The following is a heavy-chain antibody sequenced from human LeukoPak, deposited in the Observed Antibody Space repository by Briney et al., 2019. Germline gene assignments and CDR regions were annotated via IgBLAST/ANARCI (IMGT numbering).Heavy chain of an antibody. CDR2: ISSSSSYI. D-gene: IGHD6-13*01. CDR3: ARDRIAAAGGKYYYYGMDV. J-gene: IGHJ6*02. CDR1: GFTFSSYS. V-gene: IGHV3-21*01. Sequence: GGSLRLSCAASGFTFSSYSMNWVRQAAGKVLEWVSSISSSSSYIYYADSVKGRFTISRDNAKNSLYLQMNSLRAEDTAVYYCARDRIAAAGGKYYYYGMDVWGQGTTVTVSS.